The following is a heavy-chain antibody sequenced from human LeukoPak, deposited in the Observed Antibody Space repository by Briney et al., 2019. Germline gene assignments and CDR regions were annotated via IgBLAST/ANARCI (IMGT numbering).Heavy chain of an antibody. CDR3: AKDFRGSGYFFDY. Sequence: GGSLRLSCAASGFTFSSFAMSWVRQAPGKGLEGVSAISGSGDNTFYADSVRGWFTISRDNSKNILYLQMNSLRGEDTAIYYCAKDFRGSGYFFDYWGQGTLVTVSS. D-gene: IGHD7-27*01. V-gene: IGHV3-23*01. CDR2: ISGSGDNT. CDR1: GFTFSSFA. J-gene: IGHJ4*02.